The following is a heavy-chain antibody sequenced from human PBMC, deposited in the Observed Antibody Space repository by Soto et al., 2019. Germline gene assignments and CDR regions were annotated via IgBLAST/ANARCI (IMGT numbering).Heavy chain of an antibody. CDR2: ISSNGGST. J-gene: IGHJ6*03. D-gene: IGHD3-10*01. Sequence: SGGSLRLSCAASGFTFSSYAMHWVRQAPGKGLEYVSAISSNGGSTYYANSVKGRFTISRDNSKNTLYLQMGSLRAEDMAVYYCARGGYYGSGSYYAYYYMDVWGKGTTVTVSS. CDR3: ARGGYYGSGSYYAYYYMDV. CDR1: GFTFSSYA. V-gene: IGHV3-64*01.